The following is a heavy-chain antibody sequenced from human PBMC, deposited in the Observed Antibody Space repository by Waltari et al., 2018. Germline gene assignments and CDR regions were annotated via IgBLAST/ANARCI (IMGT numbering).Heavy chain of an antibody. CDR3: IRRNYGGDSDMTD. J-gene: IGHJ4*02. D-gene: IGHD2-21*02. CDR1: GFMFCAAD. Sequence: EVQLVESGGDLVQPGGSLTLSCAASGFMFCAADLLWARPASGKGLEWIGRIRSKAENYATAYAASVRGRFTLSRDDSKNTAYLQMNSLETEDTALYYCIRRNYGGDSDMTDWGQGTLVTVSS. CDR2: IRSKAENYAT. V-gene: IGHV3-73*02.